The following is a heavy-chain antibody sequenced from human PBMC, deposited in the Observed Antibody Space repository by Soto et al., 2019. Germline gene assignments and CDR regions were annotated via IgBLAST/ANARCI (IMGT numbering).Heavy chain of an antibody. CDR3: VRVEDYGDLSLFDS. CDR1: GDTVSSNSAA. Sequence: QVQLQQSGPGLVKPSQTLSLTCAISGDTVSSNSAAWNWIRQSPSRGLEWLGRTYYRSKWYNDYEVSVKSRITINPDTSKNQLSLQLNSVTPEDTAVYYCVRVEDYGDLSLFDSWGQGTLVTVSS. V-gene: IGHV6-1*01. D-gene: IGHD4-17*01. CDR2: TYYRSKWYN. J-gene: IGHJ4*02.